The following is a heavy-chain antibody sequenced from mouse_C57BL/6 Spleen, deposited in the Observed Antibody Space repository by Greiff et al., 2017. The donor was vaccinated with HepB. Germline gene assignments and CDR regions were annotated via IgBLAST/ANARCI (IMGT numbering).Heavy chain of an antibody. Sequence: VQLKQSGPELVKPGASVKIPCKASGYTFTDYNMDWVKQSHGKSLEWIGDINPNNGGTIYNQKFKGKATLTVDKSSSTAYMELRSLTSEDTAVYYCARAGVSTMVTTRYFDVWGTGTTVTVSS. J-gene: IGHJ1*03. D-gene: IGHD2-2*01. CDR3: ARAGVSTMVTTRYFDV. CDR1: GYTFTDYN. V-gene: IGHV1-18*01. CDR2: INPNNGGT.